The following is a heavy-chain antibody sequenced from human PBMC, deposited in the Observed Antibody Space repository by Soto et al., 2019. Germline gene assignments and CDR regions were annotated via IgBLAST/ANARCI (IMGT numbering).Heavy chain of an antibody. J-gene: IGHJ5*02. D-gene: IGHD2-8*01. CDR2: INPNSGGT. CDR1: GYTFTGYY. CDR3: ARVSYCTNGVCYLNWFDP. V-gene: IGHV1-2*02. Sequence: AASVKVSCKASGYTFTGYYMHWVRQAPGQGLEWMGWINPNSGGTNYAQKFQGRVTMTRDTSISTAYMELSRLRSDDTAVYYCARVSYCTNGVCYLNWFDPWGQGTLVTVSS.